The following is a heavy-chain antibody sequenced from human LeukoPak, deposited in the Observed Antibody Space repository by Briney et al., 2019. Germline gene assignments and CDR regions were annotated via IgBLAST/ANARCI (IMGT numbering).Heavy chain of an antibody. Sequence: GGSLRLSCAASGFTVSSNYMSWVRQAPGKGLEWVSSISSSSSYIYYADSVKGRFTISRDNAKNSLYLQMNSLRAEDTAVYYCARTSGSYRNFDYWGQGTLVTVSS. CDR3: ARTSGSYRNFDY. J-gene: IGHJ4*02. D-gene: IGHD1-26*01. CDR2: ISSSSSYI. CDR1: GFTVSSNY. V-gene: IGHV3-21*01.